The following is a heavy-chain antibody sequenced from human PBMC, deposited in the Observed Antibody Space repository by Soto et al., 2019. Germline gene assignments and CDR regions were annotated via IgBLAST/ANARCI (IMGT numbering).Heavy chain of an antibody. D-gene: IGHD2-21*02. CDR3: AKGREKTARSDGLDV. CDR2: INWNSDTL. J-gene: IGHJ6*04. V-gene: IGHV3-9*01. Sequence: EVQLVESGGGLVQPGRSLRLSCAASGFKFDDYAIHWVRQAPGKGLEWVSGINWNSDTLGYADSVKGRFTISRDNAKKSLYLQMNSLRAEDTASYYCAKGREKTARSDGLDVWGKGTTVTVSS. CDR1: GFKFDDYA.